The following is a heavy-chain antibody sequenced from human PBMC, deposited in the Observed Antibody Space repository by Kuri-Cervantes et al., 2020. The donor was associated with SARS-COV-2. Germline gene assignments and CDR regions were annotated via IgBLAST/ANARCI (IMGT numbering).Heavy chain of an antibody. J-gene: IGHJ2*01. CDR2: ISSSSGTI. D-gene: IGHD6-19*01. CDR1: GFTFSDYY. Sequence: GGSLRLSCAASGFTFSDYYMSWIRQAPGKGLEWVSYISSSSGTIYYADSVKGRFTISRDNAKNPLYLQMNSLRDEDTAVYYCARVGPRGTGIAVAGYWYFDLWGRGTLVTVSS. CDR3: ARVGPRGTGIAVAGYWYFDL. V-gene: IGHV3-11*04.